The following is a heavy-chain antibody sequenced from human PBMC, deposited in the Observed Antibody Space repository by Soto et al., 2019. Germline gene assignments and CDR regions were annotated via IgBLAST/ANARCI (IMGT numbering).Heavy chain of an antibody. J-gene: IGHJ4*02. D-gene: IGHD3-9*01. CDR3: AKLPTYDILTGYYIGDAYFDY. Sequence: GGSLRLSCAASGFTFSSYAMSWVRQAPGKGLEWVSAISGSGGSTYYADSVKGRFTISRDNSKNTLYLQTNSLRAEDTAVYYCAKLPTYDILTGYYIGDAYFDYWGQGTLVTVSS. V-gene: IGHV3-23*01. CDR1: GFTFSSYA. CDR2: ISGSGGST.